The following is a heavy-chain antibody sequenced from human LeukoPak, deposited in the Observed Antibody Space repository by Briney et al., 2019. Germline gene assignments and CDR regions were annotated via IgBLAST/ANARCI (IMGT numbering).Heavy chain of an antibody. CDR1: GYTFRSYG. CDR2: ISAYNGNT. CDR3: ARVFCSGGSCYDPFDY. V-gene: IGHV1-18*01. Sequence: GASVKVSCKASGYTFRSYGISWVRQAPGQGLEWVGWISAYNGNTNYVQKLQGRVTMTTDTSTSTAYMELRSLISDDTAVYYWARVFCSGGSCYDPFDYWGQGTLVTVSS. D-gene: IGHD2-15*01. J-gene: IGHJ4*02.